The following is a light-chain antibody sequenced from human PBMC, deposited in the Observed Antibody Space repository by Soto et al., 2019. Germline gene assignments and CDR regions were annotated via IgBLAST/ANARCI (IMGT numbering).Light chain of an antibody. V-gene: IGKV3-20*01. J-gene: IGKJ1*01. CDR2: GAS. Sequence: EIVLKKSPGTLSLSPGERATLNCRASQSVRSSYLALYQQQPGQAPRLLIHGASRRATGIPDRFSGSGSGTDFTLTINRLEPEDFAVYFCQQYGDMWTFGQGTKVDVK. CDR1: QSVRSSY. CDR3: QQYGDMWT.